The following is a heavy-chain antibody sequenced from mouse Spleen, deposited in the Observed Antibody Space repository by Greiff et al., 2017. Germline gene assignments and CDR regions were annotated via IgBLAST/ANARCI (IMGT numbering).Heavy chain of an antibody. Sequence: VQLQQSGAELVKPGASVKLSCKASGYTFTSYWMHWVKQRPGQGLEWIGMIHPNSGSTNYNEKFKSKATLTVDKSSSTAYMQLSSLTSEDSAVYYCARGPTVVKGFAYWGQGTLVTVSA. V-gene: IGHV1-64*01. J-gene: IGHJ3*01. CDR3: ARGPTVVKGFAY. CDR1: GYTFTSYW. CDR2: IHPNSGST. D-gene: IGHD1-1*01.